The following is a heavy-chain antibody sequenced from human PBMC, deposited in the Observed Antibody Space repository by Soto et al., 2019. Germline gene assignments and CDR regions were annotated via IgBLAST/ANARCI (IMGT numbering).Heavy chain of an antibody. CDR2: IWYDGSNK. J-gene: IGHJ6*02. D-gene: IGHD6-13*01. V-gene: IGHV3-33*01. CDR3: ARDSSQDYYYYYGMDV. Sequence: QVQLVESGGGVVQPGRSLRLSCAASGFTFSSYGMHWVRQAPGKGLEWVAVIWYDGSNKYYADSVKGRFTISRDNSKNTQYLQMNSLRAEDTAVYYCARDSSQDYYYYYGMDVWGQGTTVTVSS. CDR1: GFTFSSYG.